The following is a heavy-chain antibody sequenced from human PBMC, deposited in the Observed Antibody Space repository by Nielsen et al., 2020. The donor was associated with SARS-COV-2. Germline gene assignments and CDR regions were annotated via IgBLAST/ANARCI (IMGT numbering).Heavy chain of an antibody. D-gene: IGHD3-10*01. CDR2: IYYSGST. J-gene: IGHJ3*02. CDR3: ARMATVETYYYGSGSYLPRPRDAFDI. Sequence: WIRQPPGKGLEWIGSIYYSGSTNYNPSLKSRVTISVDTSKNQFSLKLSSVTAADTAVYYCARMATVETYYYGSGSYLPRPRDAFDIWGQGTMVTVSS. V-gene: IGHV4-39*07.